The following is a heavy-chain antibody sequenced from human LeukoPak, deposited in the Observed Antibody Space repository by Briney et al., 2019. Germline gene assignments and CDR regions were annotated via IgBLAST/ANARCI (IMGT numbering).Heavy chain of an antibody. CDR2: IYHSGST. V-gene: IGHV4-38-2*02. Sequence: SETLSLTCTVSGYSISSGYHWGWIRPPPGKGLEWIGSIYHSGSTYYNPSLKSRVTISVDTSKNQFSLKLSSVTAADTAVYYCARSQGPEFDYWGQGTLVTVSS. CDR3: ARSQGPEFDY. CDR1: GYSISSGYH. J-gene: IGHJ4*02.